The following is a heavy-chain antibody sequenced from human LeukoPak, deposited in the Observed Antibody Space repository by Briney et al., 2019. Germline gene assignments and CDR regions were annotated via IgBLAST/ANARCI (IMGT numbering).Heavy chain of an antibody. CDR2: ISSSGSTI. D-gene: IGHD3-3*01. CDR1: GFKFSDYY. V-gene: IGHV3-11*01. Sequence: KPGGSLRLSCAASGFKFSDYYMSWIRQAPGKGLEWVSYISSSGSTIYYAESVKGRFTISRDNAKNSVYLQMNSLRAEDTAVYYCASGRCDFWSGYYRDWGQGTLVTVSS. J-gene: IGHJ4*02. CDR3: ASGRCDFWSGYYRD.